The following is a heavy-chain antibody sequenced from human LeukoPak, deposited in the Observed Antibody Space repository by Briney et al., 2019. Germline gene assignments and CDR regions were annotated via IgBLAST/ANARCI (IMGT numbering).Heavy chain of an antibody. CDR1: GYIFTDYY. Sequence: EASVKVSCKASGYIFTDYYIHWVRQARGQGLEWMGWFNPNSGGTYFAQKFEARVTLARDTSINTAYMEMRGLTSDDTAIYYCAKSQYSFGSGSTRPLFDYWGPGTLVTVSS. V-gene: IGHV1-2*02. CDR3: AKSQYSFGSGSTRPLFDY. D-gene: IGHD3-10*01. J-gene: IGHJ4*02. CDR2: FNPNSGGT.